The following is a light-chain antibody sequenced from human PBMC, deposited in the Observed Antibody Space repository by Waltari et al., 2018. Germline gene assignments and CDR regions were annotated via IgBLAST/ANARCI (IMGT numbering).Light chain of an antibody. V-gene: IGKV3-20*01. CDR1: QSVSSNY. CDR3: QQYGNSLWT. J-gene: IGKJ1*01. CDR2: GAS. Sequence: EIVLTQSPGTLSLSPGERATLSCRASQSVSSNYLAWYQQKPGQAPRLLIYGASSRATGIPDRFSGSGSATDFTLTISRLEPEDFAVYYCQQYGNSLWTFGQGTRVEIK.